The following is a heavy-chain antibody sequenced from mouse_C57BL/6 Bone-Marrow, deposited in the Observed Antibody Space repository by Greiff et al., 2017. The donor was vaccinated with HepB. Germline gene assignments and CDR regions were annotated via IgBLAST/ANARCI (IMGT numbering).Heavy chain of an antibody. D-gene: IGHD2-4*01. CDR1: GFTFSSYA. Sequence: EVQLVESGGGLVKPGGSLKLSCAASGFTFSSYAMSWVRQTPEKRLEWVATISDGGSYTYYPDNVKGRFTISRDNAKNNLYLQMSHLKSEDTAMYYCEGRNDSTGFASWGKGTRSLSLQ. CDR3: EGRNDSTGFAS. V-gene: IGHV5-4*01. CDR2: ISDGGSYT. J-gene: IGHJ3*01.